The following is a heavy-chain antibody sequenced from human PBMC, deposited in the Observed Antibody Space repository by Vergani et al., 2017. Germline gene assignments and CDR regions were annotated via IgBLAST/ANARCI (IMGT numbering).Heavy chain of an antibody. D-gene: IGHD2-2*01. CDR3: AIGAGYYSSTSCPPTLRNYYYYMDV. V-gene: IGHV3-30*02. CDR1: GFSFSSFG. Sequence: VHLAESGGGFFQPGGSLRLSCSASGFSFSSFGMHWVRQAPGKGLEWVTFIRYDGSNKYYGDSVKGRFTISRDNSMDTLYLQMNGLRAEDTAVYYCAIGAGYYSSTSCPPTLRNYYYYMDVWGKGTTVTVSS. J-gene: IGHJ6*03. CDR2: IRYDGSNK.